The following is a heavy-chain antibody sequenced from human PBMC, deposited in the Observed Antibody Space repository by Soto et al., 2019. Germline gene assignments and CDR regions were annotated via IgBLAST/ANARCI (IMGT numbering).Heavy chain of an antibody. CDR1: GFTFSNYW. CDR3: ARGECVGGSCYSLAGSFYYYMDG. Sequence: EVQLVESGGGLVQPGGSLRLSCAASGFTFSNYWMYWVRQAPGKGLEWVSRINSDGSVSTYADSVKGRLTISRDNVKNTLYLQMDSLRAEDTAVYYCARGECVGGSCYSLAGSFYYYMDGWGKGTTVTV. D-gene: IGHD2-15*01. J-gene: IGHJ6*03. V-gene: IGHV3-74*03. CDR2: INSDGSVS.